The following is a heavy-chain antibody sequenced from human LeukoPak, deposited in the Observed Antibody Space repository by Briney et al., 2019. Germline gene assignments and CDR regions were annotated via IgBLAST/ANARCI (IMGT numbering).Heavy chain of an antibody. CDR3: ARVVLYSSGWYDYYYYGMDV. J-gene: IGHJ6*02. D-gene: IGHD6-19*01. V-gene: IGHV1-2*06. Sequence: ASVKVSCKASGYIFTGYYMHWVRQAPGQGLEWMGRINPNSGGTNYAQKFQGRVTMTRDTSISTAYMELSRLRSDDTAVYYCARVVLYSSGWYDYYYYGMDVWGQGTTVTVSS. CDR2: INPNSGGT. CDR1: GYIFTGYY.